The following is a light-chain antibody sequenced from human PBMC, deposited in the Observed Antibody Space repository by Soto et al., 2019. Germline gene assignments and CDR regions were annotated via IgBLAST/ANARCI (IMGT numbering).Light chain of an antibody. V-gene: IGLV2-14*01. CDR1: SSDVGGYNH. CDR2: EVS. J-gene: IGLJ1*01. Sequence: QSALTQPASVSGSPGQSITISCTGTSSDVGGYNHVSWYQQHPGKAPKLIIYEVSNRPSGLSNRFSASKSGNTASLTISGLQAEDEADYYCCSFTTSSTLVFGTGTKLTVL. CDR3: CSFTTSSTLV.